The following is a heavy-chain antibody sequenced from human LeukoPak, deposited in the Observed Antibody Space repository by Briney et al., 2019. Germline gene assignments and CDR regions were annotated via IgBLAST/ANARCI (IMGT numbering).Heavy chain of an antibody. CDR3: ARGEDVDY. Sequence: GGSLRLSCAAPGFTFSSYSLNWVRQPPGKGLEWVSSISSSSSYIYYADSVKGRFTISRDNAKNSLYLQMNSLSAEDTAVYYCARGEDVDYWGEGTLVTVSS. J-gene: IGHJ4*02. CDR1: GFTFSSYS. V-gene: IGHV3-21*01. CDR2: ISSSSSYI.